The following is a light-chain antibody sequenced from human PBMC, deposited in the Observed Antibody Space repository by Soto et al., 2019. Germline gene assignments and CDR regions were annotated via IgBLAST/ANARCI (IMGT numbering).Light chain of an antibody. CDR2: GAS. V-gene: IGKV3-20*01. CDR1: QSVSSPY. Sequence: ESVLTQSPGTLSVSPGERATLSCRASQSVSSPYLAWYQQKPGQAPRLLIYGASSRTAGIPDRFSGSGSGTDFTLTISRLEPEDFAVYYCQRYDISPFPFGQGTKLEIK. CDR3: QRYDISPFP. J-gene: IGKJ2*01.